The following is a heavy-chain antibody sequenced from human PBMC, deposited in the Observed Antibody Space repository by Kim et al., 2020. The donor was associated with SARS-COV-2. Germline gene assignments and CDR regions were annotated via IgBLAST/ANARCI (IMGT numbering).Heavy chain of an antibody. J-gene: IGHJ5*02. Sequence: GGSLRLSCAPSGFTFSNYGLVWVRQAPGKGLEWVSSISGSTDYIYYADSVSGRFTISRDNDKNSLYLQMDNLRGDDTAVYYCAAEGRGWSFSAWGQAAL. CDR3: AAEGRGWSFSA. CDR2: ISGSTDYI. V-gene: IGHV3-21*01. D-gene: IGHD6-19*01. CDR1: GFTFSNYG.